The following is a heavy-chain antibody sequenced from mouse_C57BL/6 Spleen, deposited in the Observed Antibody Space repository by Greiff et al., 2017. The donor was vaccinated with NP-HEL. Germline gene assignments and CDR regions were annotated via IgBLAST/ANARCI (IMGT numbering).Heavy chain of an antibody. V-gene: IGHV1-61*01. CDR3: ARRAYYYDDDYFDY. CDR2: IYPSDSET. D-gene: IGHD2-4*01. J-gene: IGHJ2*01. CDR1: GYTFTSYW. Sequence: VQLQQPGAELVRPGSSVKLSCKASGYTFTSYWMDWVKQRPGQGLEWIGNIYPSDSETHYNQKFKDKATLTVDKSSSTAYMQLSSLTSEDSAVYYCARRAYYYDDDYFDYWGQGTTLTVSS.